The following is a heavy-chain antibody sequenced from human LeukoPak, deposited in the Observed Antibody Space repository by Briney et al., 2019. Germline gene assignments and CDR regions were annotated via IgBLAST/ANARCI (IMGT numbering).Heavy chain of an antibody. Sequence: SSASGFTLNGAWLNWVRQAPGRGLEWVANLDPSGSQKRYVDSVKGRFTISKDNPGTSLYLEMNSLRAEDTAIYYCAIWTSSNCWGQGTLVTVSS. J-gene: IGHJ4*02. CDR2: LDPSGSQK. CDR3: AIWTSSNC. V-gene: IGHV3-7*01. CDR1: GFTLNGAW. D-gene: IGHD1-1*01.